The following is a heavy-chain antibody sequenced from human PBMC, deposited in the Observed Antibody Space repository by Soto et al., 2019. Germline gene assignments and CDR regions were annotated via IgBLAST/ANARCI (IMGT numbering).Heavy chain of an antibody. CDR1: GFTFSSYS. CDR3: ARDRSRDYGSGSYKSSDWFDP. Sequence: GASLKISCAASGFTFSSYSMNWVRQAPGKGLEWVSSISSSSSYIYYADSVKGRFTISRDNAKNSLYLQMNSLRAEDTAVYYCARDRSRDYGSGSYKSSDWFDPWGQGTLVTVSS. CDR2: ISSSSSYI. J-gene: IGHJ5*02. V-gene: IGHV3-21*01. D-gene: IGHD3-10*01.